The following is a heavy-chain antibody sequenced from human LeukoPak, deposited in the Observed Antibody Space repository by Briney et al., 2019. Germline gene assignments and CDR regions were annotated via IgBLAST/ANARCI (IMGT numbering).Heavy chain of an antibody. D-gene: IGHD5-18*01. V-gene: IGHV4-59*01. CDR2: IYYSGST. CDR3: ARERGRSYGSVPYYYYYMDV. Sequence: PSETLSLTCSVSGGSISGKYWSWIRQPPGKGLEWIGYIYYSGSTNYNPSLKSRVTISVDTSKNQFSLKLSSVTAADTAVYYCARERGRSYGSVPYYYYYMDVWGKGTTVTVSS. J-gene: IGHJ6*03. CDR1: GGSISGKY.